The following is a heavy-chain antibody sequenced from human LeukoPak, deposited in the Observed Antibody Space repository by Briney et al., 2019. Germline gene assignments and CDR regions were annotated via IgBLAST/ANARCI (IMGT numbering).Heavy chain of an antibody. Sequence: KPSETLSLTCTVSGASVSNNNYYWGWIRQPPGKGLEWIASIYYSGSTYYHPSLKSRVTISVDTSKNHLSLILSSVTAADTAVYYCARGRGSGRSSSWYYYYYYMDVWGKGTTVTVSS. CDR3: ARGRGSGRSSSWYYYYYYMDV. V-gene: IGHV4-39*02. CDR2: IYYSGST. J-gene: IGHJ6*03. D-gene: IGHD6-13*01. CDR1: GASVSNNNYY.